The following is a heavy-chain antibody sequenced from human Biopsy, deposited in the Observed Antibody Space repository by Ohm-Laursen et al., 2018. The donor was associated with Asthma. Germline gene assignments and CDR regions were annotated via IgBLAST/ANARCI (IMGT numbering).Heavy chain of an antibody. CDR2: IMAVFGTT. CDR1: GGTFSNFA. CDR3: AGCQVGYSSGWSLLLKKIYYSGMDV. V-gene: IGHV1-69*13. D-gene: IGHD6-19*01. J-gene: IGHJ6*02. Sequence: SVKVSCKAPGGTFSNFAISWVRQAPGQGLEWLGGIMAVFGTTNYAQKFQGRVTITADESTSTAYMEVTSLRSEDTAIYYCAGCQVGYSSGWSLLLKKIYYSGMDVWGQGTAVTVSS.